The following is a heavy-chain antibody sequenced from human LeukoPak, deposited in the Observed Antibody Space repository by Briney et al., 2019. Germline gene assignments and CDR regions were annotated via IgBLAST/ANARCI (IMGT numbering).Heavy chain of an antibody. V-gene: IGHV3-30-3*01. CDR3: ARDRALTYYYYGMDV. CDR2: ISYDGSNK. J-gene: IGHJ6*02. CDR1: GFTFSSYA. Sequence: PGGSLRLSCAASGFTFSSYAMHWVRQAPGKGLEWVAVISYDGSNKYYADSVKGRFTIFRDNSKNTLYLQMNSLRAEDTAVYYCARDRALTYYYYGMDVWGQGTTVTVSS.